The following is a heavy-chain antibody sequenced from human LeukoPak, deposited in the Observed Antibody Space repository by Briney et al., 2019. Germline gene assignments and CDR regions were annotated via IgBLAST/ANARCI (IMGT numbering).Heavy chain of an antibody. CDR2: IYYSGST. D-gene: IGHD1-14*01. CDR3: ARFPEEYNWFDP. CDR1: GGSISSGGYY. Sequence: PSETLSLTCTVSGGSISSGGYYWGWIRQHPGKGLEWIGYIYYSGSTYYNPSLKSRVTISVDTSKNQFSLKLSSVTAADTAVYYCARFPEEYNWFDPWGQGTLVTVSS. J-gene: IGHJ5*02. V-gene: IGHV4-31*03.